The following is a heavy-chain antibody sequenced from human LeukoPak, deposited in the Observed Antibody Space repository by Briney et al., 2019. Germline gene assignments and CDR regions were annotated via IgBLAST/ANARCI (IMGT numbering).Heavy chain of an antibody. CDR3: ARLIVRIAAAGKNWFDP. CDR1: GGSFSGYY. J-gene: IGHJ5*02. D-gene: IGHD6-13*01. V-gene: IGHV4-34*01. Sequence: PSETLSLTCAVYGGSFSGYYWSWTRQPPGKGLEWIGEINHSGSTNYNPSLKSRVTISVDTSKNQFSLKLSSVTAADTAVYYCARLIVRIAAAGKNWFDPWGQGTLVTVSS. CDR2: INHSGST.